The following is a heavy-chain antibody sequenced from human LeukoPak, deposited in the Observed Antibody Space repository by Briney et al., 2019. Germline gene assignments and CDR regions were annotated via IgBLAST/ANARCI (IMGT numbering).Heavy chain of an antibody. CDR2: ISGSGGST. CDR3: AKDNSGFLEWLLLGY. D-gene: IGHD3-3*01. CDR1: GFTFSSYA. V-gene: IGHV3-23*01. Sequence: AGGSLRLSCAASGFTFSSYAMSWVRQAPGKGLEWVSAISGSGGSTYYADSVKGRFTISRDNSKNTLYLQMNSLRVEDTAVYYCAKDNSGFLEWLLLGYWGRGTLVTVSS. J-gene: IGHJ4*02.